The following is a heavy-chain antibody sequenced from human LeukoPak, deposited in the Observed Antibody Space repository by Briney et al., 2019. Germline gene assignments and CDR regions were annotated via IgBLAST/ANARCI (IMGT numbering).Heavy chain of an antibody. Sequence: TSETLSPTCTVSGGSISSSSYYWGWIRQPPGKGLEWIGSIYYSGSTYYNPSLKSRVTISVDTSKNQFSLKLSSVTAADTAVYYCAREYYYDSSGYYPFDYWGQGTLVTVSS. D-gene: IGHD3-22*01. CDR3: AREYYYDSSGYYPFDY. V-gene: IGHV4-39*02. CDR1: GGSISSSSYY. J-gene: IGHJ4*02. CDR2: IYYSGST.